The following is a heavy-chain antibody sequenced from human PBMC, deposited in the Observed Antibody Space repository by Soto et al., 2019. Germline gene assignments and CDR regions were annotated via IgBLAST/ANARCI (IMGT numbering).Heavy chain of an antibody. CDR2: ISFNGINT. Sequence: QVQLVESGGGVVQPGKSLRLSCADSGFPFSDYAMHWVRQTPGRGPEWLALISFNGINTYYADSVKGRFTISRDNSKNTLYLQMSTLRAEDRAVYYCARDVSGFEYFDLWGQGTLVTVSS. J-gene: IGHJ4*02. V-gene: IGHV3-30-3*01. CDR3: ARDVSGFEYFDL. CDR1: GFPFSDYA. D-gene: IGHD3-9*01.